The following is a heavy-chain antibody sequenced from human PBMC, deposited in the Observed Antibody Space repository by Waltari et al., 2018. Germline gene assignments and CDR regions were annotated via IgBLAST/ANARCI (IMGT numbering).Heavy chain of an antibody. CDR1: GYTFTSYA. Sequence: QVQLVQSGAEVKKPGASVKVSCKASGYTFTSYAMHWVRQAPGQRLEWMEWINAGNGNTKYSQKFQGRVTITRDTSASTAYMELSSLRSEDTAVYYCARGDYDFWRGYSLGAFDIWGQGTMVTVSS. CDR2: INAGNGNT. J-gene: IGHJ3*02. D-gene: IGHD3-3*01. CDR3: ARGDYDFWRGYSLGAFDI. V-gene: IGHV1-3*01.